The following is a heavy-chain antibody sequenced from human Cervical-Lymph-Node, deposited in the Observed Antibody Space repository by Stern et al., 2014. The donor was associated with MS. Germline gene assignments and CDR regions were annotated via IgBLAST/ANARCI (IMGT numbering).Heavy chain of an antibody. Sequence: EVPLVESGGGLVKPGGSLRLSCAASGFTFSSYSMNWVRQAPGKGLEWVASIKSGGSYIYYADSMKGRFTISRDNAKNSLYLQMNSLRAEDTAVYYCARGRGGNYRYYFDYWGQGTLVTVSS. D-gene: IGHD4-23*01. CDR1: GFTFSSYS. CDR3: ARGRGGNYRYYFDY. CDR2: IKSGGSYI. V-gene: IGHV3-21*01. J-gene: IGHJ4*02.